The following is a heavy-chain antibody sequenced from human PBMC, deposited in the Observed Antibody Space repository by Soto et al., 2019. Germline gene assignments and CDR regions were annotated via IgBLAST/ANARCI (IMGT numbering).Heavy chain of an antibody. CDR3: AKSFSSNWYDYFDY. CDR1: GITFSTYA. D-gene: IGHD6-13*01. V-gene: IGHV3-23*01. J-gene: IGHJ4*02. Sequence: PGGSLRLSCAASGITFSTYAMSWVRQAPGKGLEWVSAISGSGGSTYYADSVKGRFTISRDKSKNTLYLQMNSLRAEDTALYYCAKSFSSNWYDYFDYWGQGRLVTVSS. CDR2: ISGSGGST.